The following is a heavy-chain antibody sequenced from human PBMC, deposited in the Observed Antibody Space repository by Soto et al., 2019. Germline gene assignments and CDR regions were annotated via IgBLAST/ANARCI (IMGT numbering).Heavy chain of an antibody. CDR2: TLYRSSKWYN. CDR1: GDSVSTNIAA. V-gene: IGHV6-1*01. CDR3: ARDAAPTLNYPHGMDV. J-gene: IGHJ6*02. D-gene: IGHD1-7*01. Sequence: SQTLSLTCAISGDSVSTNIAAWSWIRQSPSRGLEWLGRTLYRSSKWYNEYAVSVKSRMTINPDTSKNQFSLQLNSVTPEDTAVYYCARDAAPTLNYPHGMDVWGQGTAVTVSS.